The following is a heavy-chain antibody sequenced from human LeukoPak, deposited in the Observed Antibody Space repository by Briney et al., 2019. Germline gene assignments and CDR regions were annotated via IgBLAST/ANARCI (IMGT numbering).Heavy chain of an antibody. CDR3: ARDLPHYGEEMTAFDI. J-gene: IGHJ3*02. CDR2: IYYSGST. V-gene: IGHV4-39*07. Sequence: SETLSLTCTVSGGSISSSSYYWGWIRQPPGKGLEWIGSIYYSGSTYYNPSLKSRVTISVDRSKNQFSLKLSSVTAADTAVYYCARDLPHYGEEMTAFDIWGQGTMVTVSS. CDR1: GGSISSSSYY. D-gene: IGHD4-17*01.